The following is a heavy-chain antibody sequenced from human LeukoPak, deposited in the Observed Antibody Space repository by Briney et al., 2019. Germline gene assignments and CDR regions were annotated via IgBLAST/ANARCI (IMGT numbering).Heavy chain of an antibody. V-gene: IGHV3-48*01. D-gene: IGHD3-3*01. J-gene: IGHJ5*02. CDR2: ISSSSSTI. Sequence: GGSLRLSCAASGSTFSSYSMNWVRQAPGKGLEWVSYISSSSSTIYYADSVKGRFTISRDNAKNSLYLQMNSLRAEDTAVYYCARDSSITIFGVVLNWFDPWGQGTLVTVSS. CDR3: ARDSSITIFGVVLNWFDP. CDR1: GSTFSSYS.